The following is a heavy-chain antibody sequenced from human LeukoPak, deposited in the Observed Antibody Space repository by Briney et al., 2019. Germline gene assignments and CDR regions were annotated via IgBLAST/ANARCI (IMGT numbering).Heavy chain of an antibody. CDR2: INWNGYST. CDR3: TRAPNIGSYWPLDY. J-gene: IGHJ4*02. D-gene: IGHD1-26*01. CDR1: GFKFDDYG. V-gene: IGHV3-20*04. Sequence: RTGGSLRLSCAASGFKFDDYGMSWVRHAPGKGLEWVSVINWNGYSTGYVDSVRGRFTISRDDAKNSLHLQMNSLRAEDTALYFCTRAPNIGSYWPLDYWGPGTLVTVSS.